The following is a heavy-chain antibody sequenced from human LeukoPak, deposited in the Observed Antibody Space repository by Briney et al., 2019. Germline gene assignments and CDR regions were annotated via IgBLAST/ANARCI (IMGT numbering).Heavy chain of an antibody. Sequence: ASVKVSCKASGYTFTSYYMHWVRQAPGQGLEWMGIINPSGGSTSYAQKFQGRVTMTRDTSTSTVYMELSSLRSEDTAVYYCATALHHDPYAFDIWGQGTMVTVSS. CDR2: INPSGGST. CDR1: GYTFTSYY. CDR3: ATALHHDPYAFDI. J-gene: IGHJ3*02. V-gene: IGHV1-46*01. D-gene: IGHD4-11*01.